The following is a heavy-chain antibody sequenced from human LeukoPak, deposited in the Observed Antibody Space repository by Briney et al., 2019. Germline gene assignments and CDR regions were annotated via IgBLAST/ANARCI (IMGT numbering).Heavy chain of an antibody. J-gene: IGHJ5*02. CDR2: INPNSGGT. V-gene: IGHV1-2*02. D-gene: IGHD2-2*01. CDR1: GYTFTGYY. Sequence: ASVKVSRKASGYTFTGYYMHWVRQAPGQGLEWMGWINPNSGGTNYAQKFQGRVTMTRDTSISTAYMELSRLRSDDTAVYYCARDGGAYCSSTSCENWFDLWGQGTLVTVSS. CDR3: ARDGGAYCSSTSCENWFDL.